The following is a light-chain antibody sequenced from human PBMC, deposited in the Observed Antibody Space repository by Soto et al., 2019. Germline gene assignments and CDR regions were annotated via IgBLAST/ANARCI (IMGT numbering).Light chain of an antibody. CDR2: SNN. CDR1: SSNIGSNT. J-gene: IGLJ2*01. Sequence: QPVLTQPPSASGTPGQRVTISCSGSSSNIGSNTVNWYQQLPGTAPKFLIYSNNQRPSGVPDRFSGSKSGTSASLAISGLQSEDEADYYCAAWDDSLNGHVVFGGGTKLTVL. CDR3: AAWDDSLNGHVV. V-gene: IGLV1-44*01.